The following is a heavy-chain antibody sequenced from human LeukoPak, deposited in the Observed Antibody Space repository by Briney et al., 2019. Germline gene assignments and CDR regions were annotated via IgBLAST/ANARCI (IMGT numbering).Heavy chain of an antibody. CDR1: GESFSDYY. J-gene: IGHJ6*03. CDR3: ARGASGWSSSYYYYYMDV. CDR2: INHSGST. Sequence: SETLSLTCAGYGESFSDYYWSWTRQPPGKGLEWIGGINHSGSTKYNPSLKSRVTISVDTSKNQFSLILSSVTAADTAVYYCARGASGWSSSYYYYYMDVWDKGTTVTVSS. D-gene: IGHD6-19*01. V-gene: IGHV4-34*01.